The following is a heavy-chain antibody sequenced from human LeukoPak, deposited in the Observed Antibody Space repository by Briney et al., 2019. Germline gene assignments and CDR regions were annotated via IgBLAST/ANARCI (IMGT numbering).Heavy chain of an antibody. CDR1: GGSISSGDYY. CDR2: IYYSGST. J-gene: IGHJ4*02. CDR3: ARGPGPGWVDY. D-gene: IGHD1-26*01. V-gene: IGHV4-30-4*01. Sequence: PSETLSLTCTVSGGSISSGDYYWSWIRQPPGKGLEWIGYIYYSGSTYYNPSLKSRVTISVDTSKNQFSLKLSSVTAADTAVYYCARGPGPGWVDYWGQGTLVTVSS.